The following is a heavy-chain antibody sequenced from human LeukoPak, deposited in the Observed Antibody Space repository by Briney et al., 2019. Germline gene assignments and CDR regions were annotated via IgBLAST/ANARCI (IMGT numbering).Heavy chain of an antibody. Sequence: GGSLRLSCAASGFGFYNAWMIWVRQTPGKGLEWVGRIKSNLDDGTADYATPVKGRFIISRDDSKNTLYLQMSSLKIEDTAVYYCSTDFSHFDFSSGYYSYWGQGTLVTV. CDR3: STDFSHFDFSSGYYSY. D-gene: IGHD3-3*01. J-gene: IGHJ4*02. CDR2: IKSNLDDGTA. V-gene: IGHV3-15*01. CDR1: GFGFYNAW.